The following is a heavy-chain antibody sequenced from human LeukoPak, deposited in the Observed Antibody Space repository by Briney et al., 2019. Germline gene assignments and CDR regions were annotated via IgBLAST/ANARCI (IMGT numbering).Heavy chain of an antibody. J-gene: IGHJ4*02. V-gene: IGHV4-59*11. Sequence: PSETLSLTCTVSGGSISSHYWSWLRQPPGKGLEWIGYIYYSGSTNYNPSLKSRVTISVDTSKNQFSLKLSSVTAADTAVYYCARGNGYSGYDLHFDYWGQGTLVTVSS. CDR2: IYYSGST. CDR1: GGSISSHY. CDR3: ARGNGYSGYDLHFDY. D-gene: IGHD5-12*01.